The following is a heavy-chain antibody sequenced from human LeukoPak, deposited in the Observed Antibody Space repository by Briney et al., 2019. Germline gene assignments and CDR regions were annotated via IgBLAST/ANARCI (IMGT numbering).Heavy chain of an antibody. D-gene: IGHD3-10*01. CDR2: IYSGGST. J-gene: IGHJ4*02. CDR1: GFTVSSNY. V-gene: IGHV3-66*01. Sequence: PGGSLRLSCAASGFTVSSNYMSWVRQAPGKGLEWVSVIYSGGSTYYADSVKGRFTISRDNSKNTLYLRMNSLRAEDTAVYYCARSRLLWFGELLFDYWGQGTLVTVSS. CDR3: ARSRLLWFGELLFDY.